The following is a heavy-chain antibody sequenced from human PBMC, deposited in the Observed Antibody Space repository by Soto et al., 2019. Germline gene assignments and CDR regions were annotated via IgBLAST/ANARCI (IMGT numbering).Heavy chain of an antibody. CDR2: INAGNGNT. CDR3: AREILVDSLSYGRDV. Sequence: ASVWVSCKASGYTFTSYAMHWVRQDPGQRLEWMGWINAGNGNTKYSQKFQGRVTINRDTSASPAYMELSSQRSEDTDGYYCAREILVDSLSYGRDVWGQGPTVTVSS. CDR1: GYTFTSYA. J-gene: IGHJ6*02. V-gene: IGHV1-3*01. D-gene: IGHD2-15*01.